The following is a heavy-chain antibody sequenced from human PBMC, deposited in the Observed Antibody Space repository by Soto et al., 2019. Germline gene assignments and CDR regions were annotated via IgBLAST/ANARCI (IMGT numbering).Heavy chain of an antibody. D-gene: IGHD3-10*01. Sequence: GASVKVSCKASGGTFSSYAISWVRQAPGQGLEWMGGIIPIFGTANYAQKFQGRVTITADESTSTAYMELSSLRSEDTAVYYCAGDSLLWFGEAPGYFQHWGQGTLVTVYS. J-gene: IGHJ1*01. CDR1: GGTFSSYA. CDR2: IIPIFGTA. V-gene: IGHV1-69*13. CDR3: AGDSLLWFGEAPGYFQH.